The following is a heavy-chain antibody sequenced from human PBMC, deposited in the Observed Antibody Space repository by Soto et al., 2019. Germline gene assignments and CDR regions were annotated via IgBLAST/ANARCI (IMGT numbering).Heavy chain of an antibody. J-gene: IGHJ6*02. CDR2: INAGNGNT. CDR1: GYTFTSYA. D-gene: IGHD3-9*01. Sequence: QVQLVQSGAEVKKPGASVKVSCKASGYTFTSYAMHWVRQAPGQRLEWMGWINAGNGNTKYSQKFQGRVTITRDTSASTAYMELSSLRSEDTAVYYCARALIDDLSRYFDWSPGMDVWGQGTTVTVSS. CDR3: ARALIDDLSRYFDWSPGMDV. V-gene: IGHV1-3*01.